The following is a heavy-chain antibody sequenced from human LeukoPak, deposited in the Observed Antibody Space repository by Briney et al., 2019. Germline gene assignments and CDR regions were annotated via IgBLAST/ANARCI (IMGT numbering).Heavy chain of an antibody. D-gene: IGHD4-23*01. Sequence: GGSLRLSCAASGFTFDDYAMHWVRQAPGKGLEWVSGISWNSGSIGYADPVKGRFTISRDNAKNSLYLQMNSLRAEDTALYYCAKSNSVDYYYYMDVWGKGTTVTVSS. CDR3: AKSNSVDYYYYMDV. V-gene: IGHV3-9*01. J-gene: IGHJ6*03. CDR1: GFTFDDYA. CDR2: ISWNSGSI.